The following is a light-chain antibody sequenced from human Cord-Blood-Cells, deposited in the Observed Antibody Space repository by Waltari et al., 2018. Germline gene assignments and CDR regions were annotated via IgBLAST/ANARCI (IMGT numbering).Light chain of an antibody. CDR2: EVS. V-gene: IGLV2-23*02. CDR1: SSSVGSYTL. J-gene: IGLJ3*02. CDR3: CSYAGSSTWV. Sequence: QSALTQPASVSGSPGQSTTISCTATSSSVGSYTLVSWYQQHPGKAPNLMIYEVSKRPSGVSTRFSGSKSGNTASLTISGLQAEDEADYYCCSYAGSSTWVFGGGTKLTVL.